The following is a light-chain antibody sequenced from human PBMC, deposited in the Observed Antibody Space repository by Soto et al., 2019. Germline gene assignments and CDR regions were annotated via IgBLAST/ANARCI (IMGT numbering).Light chain of an antibody. V-gene: IGLV2-14*03. Sequence: QSVLTQPASVSGSRGQSITMSCTGTSSDIGFYNYVSWYQQYPGKAPNLLIYGVTNRPSGVSYRFSGSKSGSTASLTISGLRDEDEADYYCSSYSTSFFYVFGTGTKVTVL. CDR3: SSYSTSFFYV. J-gene: IGLJ1*01. CDR1: SSDIGFYNY. CDR2: GVT.